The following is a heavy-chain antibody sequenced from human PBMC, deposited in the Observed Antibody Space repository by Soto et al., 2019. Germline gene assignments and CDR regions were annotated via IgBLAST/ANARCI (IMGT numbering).Heavy chain of an antibody. CDR1: CGSISSYY. J-gene: IGHJ5*02. Sequence: PSETLSLTCTVSCGSISSYYWSWIRQPPGKGLEWIGYIYYSGSTNYNPSLKSRVTISVDTSKNQFSLKLSSVTAADTAVYYCARDLMYSSGWYWFDPWGQGTLVTVSS. CDR3: ARDLMYSSGWYWFDP. CDR2: IYYSGST. V-gene: IGHV4-59*01. D-gene: IGHD6-19*01.